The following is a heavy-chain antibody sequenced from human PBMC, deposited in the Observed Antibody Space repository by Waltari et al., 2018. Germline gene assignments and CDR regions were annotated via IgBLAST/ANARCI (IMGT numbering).Heavy chain of an antibody. J-gene: IGHJ6*02. D-gene: IGHD5-18*01. CDR3: ATTAVESRSGMDV. CDR2: FDPEDGET. Sequence: QVQLVQSGAEVKKPGASVKVYCKVSGSTLTDLSMPWVRQGPGKGLEWMGCFDPEDGETIYAQKFQGRVTMTEDTSTDTAYMELSSLRSEDTAVYYCATTAVESRSGMDVWGQGTTVTVSS. CDR1: GSTLTDLS. V-gene: IGHV1-24*01.